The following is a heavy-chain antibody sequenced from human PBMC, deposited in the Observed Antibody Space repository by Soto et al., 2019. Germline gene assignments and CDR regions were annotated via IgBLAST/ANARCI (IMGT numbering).Heavy chain of an antibody. J-gene: IGHJ6*02. Sequence: KPSETLSLTCAVYGGSFSGYYWSWIRQPPGKGLEWIGEINHSGSTNYNPSLKSRVTISVDTSKNQFSLKLSSVTAADTAVYYCARGFVLPRDYYYYYGMDVWGQGTTVTVSS. CDR1: GGSFSGYY. V-gene: IGHV4-34*01. CDR3: ARGFVLPRDYYYYYGMDV. CDR2: INHSGST. D-gene: IGHD4-17*01.